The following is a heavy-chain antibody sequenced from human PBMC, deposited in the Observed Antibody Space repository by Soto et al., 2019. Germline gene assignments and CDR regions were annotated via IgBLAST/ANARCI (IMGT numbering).Heavy chain of an antibody. V-gene: IGHV1-2*02. D-gene: IGHD1-26*01. CDR1: GYTFTGYY. CDR2: INPNSGGT. Sequence: ASVKVSCKASGYTFTGYYMHWVRQAPGQGLEWMGWINPNSGGTNYAQKFQGRVTMTRDTSISTAYMELSRLRSDDTAVYYCASGGSSRTPPSGAIDIWGQGTMVTVSS. CDR3: ASGGSSRTPPSGAIDI. J-gene: IGHJ3*02.